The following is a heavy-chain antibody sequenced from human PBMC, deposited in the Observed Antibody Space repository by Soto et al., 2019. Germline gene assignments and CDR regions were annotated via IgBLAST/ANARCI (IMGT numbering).Heavy chain of an antibody. CDR1: GYSFATYA. Sequence: QVQLVQSGAEVKKPGTSVKVSCKSSGYSFATYAIHWVRQAPGQGLEWMGWINPATGNTEYSDKFQDRVTFTSDTSATQDYMELRGLRSEDTAVYYCARRYKSAGWLEPWGQGTLVTVSS. CDR2: INPATGNT. V-gene: IGHV1-3*01. CDR3: ARRYKSAGWLEP. D-gene: IGHD1-1*01. J-gene: IGHJ5*02.